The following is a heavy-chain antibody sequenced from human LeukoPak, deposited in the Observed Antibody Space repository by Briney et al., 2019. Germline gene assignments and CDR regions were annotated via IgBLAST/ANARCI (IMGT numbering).Heavy chain of an antibody. Sequence: SETLSLTCAVYGGSFSEYYWSWIRQPPGKGGDGIGEINHSGSTHHNPSLTRRVTISVDTSKHQLSLKLTSVTARHTTVYFCARLMRGSHGFDYWGQGTLVTVSS. CDR1: GGSFSEYY. CDR3: ARLMRGSHGFDY. J-gene: IGHJ4*02. D-gene: IGHD1-26*01. CDR2: INHSGST. V-gene: IGHV4-34*01.